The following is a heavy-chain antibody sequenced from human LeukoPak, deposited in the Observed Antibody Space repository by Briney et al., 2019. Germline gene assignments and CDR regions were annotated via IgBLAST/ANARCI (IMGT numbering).Heavy chain of an antibody. CDR2: INHSGST. CDR3: ARGRAVTGWSRYYFDY. J-gene: IGHJ4*02. CDR1: GGSFSGYY. D-gene: IGHD6-19*01. Sequence: SETLSLTCAVYGGSFSGYYWSWIRQPPGKGLEWIGEINHSGSTNYNPSLKSRVTISVDTSKNQFSLKLSSVTAADTAVYYCARGRAVTGWSRYYFDYWGQGTLVTVSS. V-gene: IGHV4-34*01.